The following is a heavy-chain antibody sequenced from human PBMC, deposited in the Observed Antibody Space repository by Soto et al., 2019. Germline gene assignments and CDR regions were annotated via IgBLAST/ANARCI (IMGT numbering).Heavy chain of an antibody. CDR2: IVPMFGTS. CDR3: NRGSEYDFWSGYL. V-gene: IGHV1-69*06. D-gene: IGHD3-3*01. Sequence: QERLVQSGAEVRKPGSSVKVSCKVTGGTSTRYAINWVRQAPGQGLEWMGGIVPMFGTSKYAQKFQGRVTITXDTSTNIAYMELRSLRSEDTAVYYCNRGSEYDFWSGYLWGQGTLVSVSS. CDR1: GGTSTRYA. J-gene: IGHJ4*02.